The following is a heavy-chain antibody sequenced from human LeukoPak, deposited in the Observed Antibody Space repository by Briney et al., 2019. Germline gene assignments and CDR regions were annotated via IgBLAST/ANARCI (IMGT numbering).Heavy chain of an antibody. D-gene: IGHD2-2*01. V-gene: IGHV1-69*01. J-gene: IGHJ4*02. Sequence: SVQVSCKASGGTFISYAISWVGHAPGQGLEWMGGIIPIFGTANYAQKFHGRVTITSDETTSTAYMELSSLRSEDTAVYYCASYRPRNIPAAMPGYFDYWGQGTLVTVSS. CDR2: IIPIFGTA. CDR3: ASYRPRNIPAAMPGYFDY. CDR1: GGTFISYA.